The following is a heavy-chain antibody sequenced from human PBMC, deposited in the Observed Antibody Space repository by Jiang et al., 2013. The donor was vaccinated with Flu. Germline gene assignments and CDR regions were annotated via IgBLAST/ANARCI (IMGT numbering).Heavy chain of an antibody. Sequence: PGLVKPSQTLSLTCTVSGGSISSSSYYWGWIRQPPGKGLEWIGSIYYSGSTYYNPSLKSRVTISVDTSKNQFSLKLSSVTAADTAVYYCARSNSDYWGQGTLVTVSS. V-gene: IGHV4-39*01. J-gene: IGHJ4*02. CDR3: ARSNSDY. CDR1: GGSISSSSYY. CDR2: IYYSGST.